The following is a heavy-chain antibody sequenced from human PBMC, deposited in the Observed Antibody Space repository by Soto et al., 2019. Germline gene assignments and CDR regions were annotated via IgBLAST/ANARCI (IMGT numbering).Heavy chain of an antibody. CDR1: GGSFSGYY. Sequence: QVQLQRWGVGLLKPSETLSLTCAVYGGSFSGYYWSWIRQPPGKGLEWIGEINHSGSTNYNPSLKSRVTISVDTSKNQFSLKLRFVTAADTAVYYCARGSQQLVYYGMDVWGQGTTVTVSS. CDR3: ARGSQQLVYYGMDV. J-gene: IGHJ6*02. V-gene: IGHV4-34*01. CDR2: INHSGST. D-gene: IGHD6-6*01.